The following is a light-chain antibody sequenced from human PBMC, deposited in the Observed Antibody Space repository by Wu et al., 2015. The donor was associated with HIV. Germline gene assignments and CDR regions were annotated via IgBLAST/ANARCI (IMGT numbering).Light chain of an antibody. CDR3: QQYYTYSTWT. V-gene: IGKV1-5*03. CDR2: KAS. CDR1: QSVGSW. Sequence: DIQMTQSPSTLSASVGDRVTITCRASQSVGSWLAWYQQKPGKAPNLLIYKASTLEDGVPLRFRGSGSGTEFTLTITSLQPDDLATYYCQQYYTYSTWTFGQGPRWKSN. J-gene: IGKJ1*01.